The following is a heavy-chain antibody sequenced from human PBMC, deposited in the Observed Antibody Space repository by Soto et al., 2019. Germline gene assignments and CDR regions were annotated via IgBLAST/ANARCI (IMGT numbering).Heavy chain of an antibody. CDR2: MSYDGNNK. J-gene: IGHJ4*02. CDR3: AKGFISGGYCANGICYHFDY. V-gene: IGHV3-30*18. CDR1: GFTFSSYG. Sequence: QVQLVESGGGVVQPGGSLTLSCAASGFTFSSYGMLWVRQAPGKGLEWVAVMSYDGNNKYYADSVKGRFTVSRDNSRNTQFLQMNSLRVEDTAVYYCAKGFISGGYCANGICYHFDYWGQGTPVTVSS. D-gene: IGHD2-8*01.